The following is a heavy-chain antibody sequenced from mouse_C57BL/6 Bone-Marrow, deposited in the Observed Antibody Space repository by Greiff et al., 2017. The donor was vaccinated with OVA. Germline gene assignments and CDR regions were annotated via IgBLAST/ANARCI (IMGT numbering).Heavy chain of an antibody. J-gene: IGHJ1*03. CDR3: AYGSSYDWYFDV. Sequence: EVKLVESGPGLVKPSQSLSLTCSVTGYSITSGYYWNWIRQFPGNKLEWMGYISYDGSNNYNPSLKNRISITRDTSKNQFFLKLNSVTTEDTATYYCAYGSSYDWYFDVWGTGTTVTVSS. CDR2: ISYDGSN. CDR1: GYSITSGYY. V-gene: IGHV3-6*01. D-gene: IGHD1-1*01.